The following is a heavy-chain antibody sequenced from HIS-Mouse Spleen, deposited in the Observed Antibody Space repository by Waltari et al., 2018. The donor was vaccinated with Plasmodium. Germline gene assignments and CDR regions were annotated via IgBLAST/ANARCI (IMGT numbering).Heavy chain of an antibody. J-gene: IGHJ4*02. CDR2: IYYSGHT. CDR3: ARRGGSYYYFDY. CDR1: GGSISSSSYY. D-gene: IGHD1-26*01. V-gene: IGHV4-39*01. Sequence: QLQLQESGPGLVKPSETLSLTCTVSGGSISSSSYYWGWIRQPPGKGLEWIGSIYYSGHTYYNPSLKSRVTISVDTSKNQFSVKLSSVTAADTAVYYCARRGGSYYYFDYWGQGTLVTVSS.